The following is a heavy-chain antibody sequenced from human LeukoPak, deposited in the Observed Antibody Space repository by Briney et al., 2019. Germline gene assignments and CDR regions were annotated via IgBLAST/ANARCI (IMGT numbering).Heavy chain of an antibody. J-gene: IGHJ1*01. Sequence: PGGSLRLSCAASGFTFSSYAMHWVRQAPGKGLEWVAVISYDGSNKYYADSVKGRFTISRDNSKNTLYLQMNSLRAEDTAVYYCARTALRCLDTRCPTAEYFQHWGQGTLVTVSS. D-gene: IGHD4-17*01. CDR2: ISYDGSNK. CDR1: GFTFSSYA. V-gene: IGHV3-30-3*01. CDR3: ARTALRCLDTRCPTAEYFQH.